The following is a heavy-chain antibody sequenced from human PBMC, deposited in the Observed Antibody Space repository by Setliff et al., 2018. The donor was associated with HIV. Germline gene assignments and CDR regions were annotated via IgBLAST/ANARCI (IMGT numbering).Heavy chain of an antibody. Sequence: GGSLRLSCAASGFTFNNAWMSWVRQAPGKGLEWVGRVKSKTDGGTTDYAAPVKGRFTISRDDSKNTLYPQMNSLNTEDTGVYYCTPTPPGSYMDVWGRGTTVTVSS. J-gene: IGHJ6*03. CDR1: GFTFNNAW. V-gene: IGHV3-15*01. CDR3: TPTPPGSYMDV. CDR2: VKSKTDGGTT.